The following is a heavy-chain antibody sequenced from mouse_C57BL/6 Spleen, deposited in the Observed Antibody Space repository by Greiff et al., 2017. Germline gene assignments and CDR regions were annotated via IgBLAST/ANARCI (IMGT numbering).Heavy chain of an antibody. CDR3: ARPLGRGDYAMDY. D-gene: IGHD4-1*01. Sequence: VQLKQSGPELVKPGASVKISCKASGYSFTDYNMNWVKQSNGKSLEWIGVINPNYGTTSYNQKFKGKATLTVDQSSSTAYVQLNSLTSEDSAVYYCARPLGRGDYAMDYWGQGTSVTVSS. J-gene: IGHJ4*01. CDR2: INPNYGTT. V-gene: IGHV1-39*01. CDR1: GYSFTDYN.